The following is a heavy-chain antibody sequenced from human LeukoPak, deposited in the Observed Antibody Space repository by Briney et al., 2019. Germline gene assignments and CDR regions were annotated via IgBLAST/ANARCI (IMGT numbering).Heavy chain of an antibody. V-gene: IGHV3-66*01. CDR3: ARDGHDSSGYYFGHY. D-gene: IGHD3-22*01. CDR2: IYSGGST. Sequence: PGGSLRLSCAASGFTFSSYEMNWVRQAPGKGLEWVAVIYSGGSTGYADSVKGRVTISRDNSKNTLYLQMNSLRAEDTAVYYCARDGHDSSGYYFGHYWGQGTLVTVSS. J-gene: IGHJ4*02. CDR1: GFTFSSYE.